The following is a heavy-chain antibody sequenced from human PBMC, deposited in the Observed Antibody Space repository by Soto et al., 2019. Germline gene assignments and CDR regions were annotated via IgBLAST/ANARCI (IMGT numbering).Heavy chain of an antibody. V-gene: IGHV3-33*03. CDR2: IWYDGSNQ. CDR3: AKEVDCSSASCYRGWFDP. Sequence: QVQLVESGGGVVQPGRSLRLSCAASGFTFSSHGMHWVRQAPGKGLEWVAAIWYDGSNQYYGDSVKGRFTISRDNSKNTLYLQMNSLRAEDTAEYYCAKEVDCSSASCYRGWFDPWGQGTLVTVSS. CDR1: GFTFSSHG. D-gene: IGHD2-2*02. J-gene: IGHJ5*02.